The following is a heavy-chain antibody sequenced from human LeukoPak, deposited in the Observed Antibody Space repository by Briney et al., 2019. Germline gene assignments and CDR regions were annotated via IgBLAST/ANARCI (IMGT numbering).Heavy chain of an antibody. CDR2: IYYSGST. V-gene: IGHV4-39*07. CDR1: GGPISSHGYY. Sequence: SETLSLTCTVSGGPISSHGYYWGWIRQPPGKGLEWFGTIYYSGSTYYNPSLKSRVTISVDTSKNQFSLKLSSVTAADTAVYYCARDIKCSGGSCALNWFDPWGQGTLVTVSS. D-gene: IGHD2-15*01. CDR3: ARDIKCSGGSCALNWFDP. J-gene: IGHJ5*02.